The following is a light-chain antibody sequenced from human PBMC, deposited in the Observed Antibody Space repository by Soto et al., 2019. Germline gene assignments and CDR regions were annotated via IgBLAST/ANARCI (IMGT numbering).Light chain of an antibody. V-gene: IGLV2-14*03. Sequence: QSALTQPASVSGSPGQSITISCTATSSDVGDYNYVSWYQHHPGKAPKLMIYHVINRSSGVSNRFSGSKSGNTASLTISGLQAEDEADYYCTSYTTRSTLVFGGGTKLTVL. CDR2: HVI. J-gene: IGLJ2*01. CDR3: TSYTTRSTLV. CDR1: SSDVGDYNY.